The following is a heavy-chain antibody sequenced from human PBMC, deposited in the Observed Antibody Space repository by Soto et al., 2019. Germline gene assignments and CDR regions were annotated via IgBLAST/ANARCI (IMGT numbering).Heavy chain of an antibody. CDR1: GGSISSGDYY. V-gene: IGHV4-30-4*01. CDR2: IYYREST. Sequence: QVQLQESGPGLVKPSQTLSLTCTVSGGSISSGDYYWSWIRQPPWKGLEWIGYIYYRESTHYNPSLKSRVTISVDTSKKQFSMELSSVTAAGTAVYYCARSMSGSYYHYWGQGTLVTVSS. D-gene: IGHD1-26*01. CDR3: ARSMSGSYYHY. J-gene: IGHJ4*02.